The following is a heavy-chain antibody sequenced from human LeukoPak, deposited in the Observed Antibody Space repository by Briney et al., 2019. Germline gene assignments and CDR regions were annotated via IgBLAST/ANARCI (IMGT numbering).Heavy chain of an antibody. CDR1: GFTFSSYG. J-gene: IGHJ3*02. Sequence: GGSLRPSCAASGFTFSSYGMHWVRQAPGKGLEWVAFIRYDGSNKYYADSVKGRFTISRDNSKNTLYLQMNSLRAEDTAAYYCARVGFYYRDAFDIWGQGTMVTVSS. D-gene: IGHD1-26*01. V-gene: IGHV3-30*02. CDR2: IRYDGSNK. CDR3: ARVGFYYRDAFDI.